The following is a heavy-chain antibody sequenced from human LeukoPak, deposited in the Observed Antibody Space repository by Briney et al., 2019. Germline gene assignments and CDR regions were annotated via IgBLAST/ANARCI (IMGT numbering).Heavy chain of an antibody. CDR2: ITPTSSYI. Sequence: PGGSLRLSCAASGFTFSSFSMNWVRQAPGKGLEWVSSITPTSSYIYYADSVRGRFAISRDNAKNSLFLQMNSLSAEDTAVYYCVRLGRNSASGGFYYYYDYWGQGILVTVSS. CDR3: VRLGRNSASGGFYYYYDY. V-gene: IGHV3-21*01. J-gene: IGHJ4*02. CDR1: GFTFSSFS. D-gene: IGHD3-22*01.